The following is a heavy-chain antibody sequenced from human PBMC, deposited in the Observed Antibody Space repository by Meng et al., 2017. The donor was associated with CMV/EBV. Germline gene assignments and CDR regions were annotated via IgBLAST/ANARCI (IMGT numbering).Heavy chain of an antibody. J-gene: IGHJ2*01. Sequence: GESLKISCAASGFTFSSYSMNWVRQAPGEGLEWVSSISSSSSYIYYADSVKGRFTISRDNAKNSLYLQMNSLRAEDTAVYYCARGPIVGATRGWYFDLWGRGTLVTVSS. V-gene: IGHV3-21*01. CDR3: ARGPIVGATRGWYFDL. D-gene: IGHD1-26*01. CDR2: ISSSSSYI. CDR1: GFTFSSYS.